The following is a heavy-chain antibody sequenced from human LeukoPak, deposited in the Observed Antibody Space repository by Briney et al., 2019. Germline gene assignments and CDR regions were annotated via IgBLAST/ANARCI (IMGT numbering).Heavy chain of an antibody. J-gene: IGHJ4*02. D-gene: IGHD1-26*01. V-gene: IGHV5-51*01. CDR3: ATRVDGTYY. CDR2: ITPGSSAT. Sequence: GESLKISCKGSGYSFTTYWIGWMRQMPGKGLEWMAIITPGSSATQYSASLRGQVTISADTSINTAYMQWSSLKASDSAMYYRATRVDGTYYWGQGTLVTVSS. CDR1: GYSFTTYW.